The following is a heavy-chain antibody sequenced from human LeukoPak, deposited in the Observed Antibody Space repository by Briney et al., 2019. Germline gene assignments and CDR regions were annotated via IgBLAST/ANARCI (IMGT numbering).Heavy chain of an antibody. CDR1: GFTFSSYS. CDR2: ISSSSSYI. J-gene: IGHJ6*02. D-gene: IGHD6-13*01. V-gene: IGHV3-21*01. CDR3: ASIQQLDGYYYYYGMDV. Sequence: GGSLRLSCAASGFTFSSYSMNWVRQAPGKGLEWVSSISSSSSYIDYADSVKGRFTISRDNAKNSLYLQMNSLRAEDTAVYYCASIQQLDGYYYYYGMDVWGQGTTVTVSS.